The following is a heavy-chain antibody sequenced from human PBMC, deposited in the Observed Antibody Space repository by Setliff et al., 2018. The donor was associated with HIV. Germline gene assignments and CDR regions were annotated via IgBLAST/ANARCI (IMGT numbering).Heavy chain of an antibody. Sequence: SETLSLTCNVSGVSMSSHYWSWIRQAPGQPPNKGLEWIGNIYYSGTTNYNPSLESRVTISIDTSKSQFSLKLTSVTTADTAVYYCARDLPELTGRSFDPWGQGIQVTVSS. J-gene: IGHJ5*02. CDR2: IYYSGTT. V-gene: IGHV4-59*11. CDR1: GVSMSSHY. CDR3: ARDLPELTGRSFDP. D-gene: IGHD7-27*01.